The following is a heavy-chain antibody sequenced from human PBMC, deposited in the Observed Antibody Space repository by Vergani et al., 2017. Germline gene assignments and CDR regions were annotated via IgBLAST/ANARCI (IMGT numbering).Heavy chain of an antibody. CDR3: ARQRPGSGWSPGDFDD. Sequence: QVQLQQWGAGLLKPSETLSLTCAVYGGSFSGYYWGWIRQPPGKSLEWIGSIYYSGLTYYNPSLKSRVAICVDTSKNQFSLKVTSVTAAATAVYFCARQRPGSGWSPGDFDDWGQGILVTVSS. J-gene: IGHJ4*02. V-gene: IGHV4-34*01. CDR1: GGSFSGYY. CDR2: IYYSGLT. D-gene: IGHD6-19*01.